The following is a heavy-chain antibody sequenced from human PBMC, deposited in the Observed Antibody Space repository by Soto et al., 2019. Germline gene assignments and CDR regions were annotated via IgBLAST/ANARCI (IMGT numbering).Heavy chain of an antibody. CDR2: IYHSGST. D-gene: IGHD6-13*01. CDR1: GDSISSGYH. J-gene: IGHJ6*02. CDR3: ARGRVGSSWGDYYYYYGMDV. V-gene: IGHV4-38-2*01. Sequence: SETLSLTCAVSGDSISSGYHWAWIRQPPGKGLEWVASIYHSGSTYYNPSLTSRVTISVDTSKNQFSLKLSSVTAADTAVYYCARGRVGSSWGDYYYYYGMDVWGQGTTVTVS.